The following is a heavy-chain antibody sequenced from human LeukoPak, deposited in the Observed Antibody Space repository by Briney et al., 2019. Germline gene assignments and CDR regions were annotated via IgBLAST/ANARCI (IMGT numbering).Heavy chain of an antibody. J-gene: IGHJ3*02. D-gene: IGHD3-10*01. CDR2: IYPDDFDT. Sequence: GESLKISCKGSGYTFNKYWIGWVRQMPGKGLEWMGIIYPDDFDTRYSPSFQGQVTISVDKSINTVYLQWSSLKASDTAMYYCARLKVRGVAHDAFDIWGQGTMITVSS. V-gene: IGHV5-51*01. CDR3: ARLKVRGVAHDAFDI. CDR1: GYTFNKYW.